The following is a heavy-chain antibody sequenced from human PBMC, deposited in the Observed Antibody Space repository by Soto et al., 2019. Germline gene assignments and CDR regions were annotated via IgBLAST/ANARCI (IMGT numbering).Heavy chain of an antibody. Sequence: EVQLVESGGGLVQPGGSLRLSCAASGFTFSSYSMNWVRQAPGKGLEWVSYISSSSSTIYYADSVKGRFTISRDNAKNSLYLQMNSLIAEDTAVYYCARDSDDSSGYYLLGVYYFDYWGQGTLVTVSS. J-gene: IGHJ4*02. CDR2: ISSSSSTI. CDR3: ARDSDDSSGYYLLGVYYFDY. CDR1: GFTFSSYS. V-gene: IGHV3-48*01. D-gene: IGHD3-22*01.